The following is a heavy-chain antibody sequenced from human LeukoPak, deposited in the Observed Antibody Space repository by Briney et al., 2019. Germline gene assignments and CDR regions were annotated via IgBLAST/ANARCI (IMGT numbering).Heavy chain of an antibody. J-gene: IGHJ6*04. CDR3: AELGVTMIGGV. D-gene: IGHD3-10*02. CDR2: INQDGSGK. CDR1: GFTFSNYR. V-gene: IGHV3-7*01. Sequence: GGSLRLSCAASGFTFSNYRMSWVRQAPGKGLEWVASINQDGSGKDFVDSVMGRFTISRDNAKNSLYLQMNSLRAEDTAVYYCAELGVTMIGGVWGKGTTVTISS.